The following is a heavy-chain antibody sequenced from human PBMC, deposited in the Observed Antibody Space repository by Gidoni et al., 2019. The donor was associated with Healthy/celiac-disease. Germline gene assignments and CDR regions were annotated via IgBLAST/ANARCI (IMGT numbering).Heavy chain of an antibody. V-gene: IGHV1-18*01. CDR2: ISAYNGNT. Sequence: QVQLVQSGAEVKKPGASVKVSCKASGYTFTSSGISWVRQATGQGLEWMGWISAYNGNTNYAQKLQGRVTMTTDTSTSTAYMELRSLRSDDTAVYYCARDGAAWWHYDFWANYGMDVWGQGTTVTVSS. CDR3: ARDGAAWWHYDFWANYGMDV. D-gene: IGHD3-3*01. J-gene: IGHJ6*02. CDR1: GYTFTSSG.